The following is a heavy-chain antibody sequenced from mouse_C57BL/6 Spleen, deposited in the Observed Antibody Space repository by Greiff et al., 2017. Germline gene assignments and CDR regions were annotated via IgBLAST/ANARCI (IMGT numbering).Heavy chain of an antibody. CDR3: ARGYSNYRSLFDY. V-gene: IGHV1-55*01. D-gene: IGHD2-5*01. Sequence: QVQLKQPGAELVKPGASVKMSCKASGYTFTSYWITWVKQRPGQGLEWIGDIYPGSGSTNYNEKFKSKATLTVDTSSSTAYMQLSSLTSEDSAVYYCARGYSNYRSLFDYWGQGTTLTVSS. CDR2: IYPGSGST. J-gene: IGHJ2*01. CDR1: GYTFTSYW.